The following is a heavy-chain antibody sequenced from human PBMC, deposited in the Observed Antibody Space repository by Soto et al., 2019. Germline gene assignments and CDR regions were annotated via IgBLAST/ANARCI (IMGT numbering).Heavy chain of an antibody. V-gene: IGHV4-30-2*03. CDR2: IYYSGST. J-gene: IGHJ4*02. Sequence: PSETLSLTCAVSGGSVSSGDYCWTWIRQPPGKGLEWIGSIYYSGSTYYNPSLKSRVTISVDTSKNQFSLKLSSVTAADTAVYYCARPGPSGYYFRYDYYFDYWGQGTLVTVS. D-gene: IGHD3-22*01. CDR1: GGSVSSGDYC. CDR3: ARPGPSGYYFRYDYYFDY.